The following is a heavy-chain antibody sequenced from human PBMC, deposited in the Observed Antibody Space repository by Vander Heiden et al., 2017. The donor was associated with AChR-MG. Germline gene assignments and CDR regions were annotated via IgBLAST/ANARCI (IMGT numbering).Heavy chain of an antibody. CDR3: ARGGSIAIFGVVRNMDV. D-gene: IGHD3-3*01. V-gene: IGHV4-34*01. Sequence: QVQVQQWGAGLLKPSETLSLTCAVYGGSFSDYYWIWIRQPPGKGLEWIGEINHSGSTNYNPSLKSRVTISVDTSKNQFSLKLSSVTAADTAVYYCARGGSIAIFGVVRNMDVWGKGTTVTVSS. CDR1: GGSFSDYY. J-gene: IGHJ6*03. CDR2: INHSGST.